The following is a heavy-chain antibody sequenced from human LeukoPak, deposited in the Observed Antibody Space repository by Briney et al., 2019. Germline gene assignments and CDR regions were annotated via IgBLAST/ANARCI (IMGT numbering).Heavy chain of an antibody. J-gene: IGHJ3*02. CDR3: ARGIVGAKDAFDI. V-gene: IGHV4-39*07. CDR1: GGSISSSSYY. CDR2: IYYSGST. D-gene: IGHD1-26*01. Sequence: SETLSLTCTVSGGSISSSSYYWGWIRQPPGKGLEWIGSIYYSGSTYYNPSLKSRVTISVDTSKNQFSLKLSSVTAADTAVYYCARGIVGAKDAFDIWGQGTMVTVSS.